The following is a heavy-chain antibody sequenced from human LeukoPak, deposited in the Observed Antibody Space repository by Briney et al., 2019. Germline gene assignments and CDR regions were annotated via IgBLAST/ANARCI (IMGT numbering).Heavy chain of an antibody. J-gene: IGHJ4*02. V-gene: IGHV3-23*01. CDR3: AKDPDYLDDY. CDR2: INNNGGST. D-gene: IGHD4/OR15-4a*01. Sequence: GGSLRLSCAASGFTFSSYAMSWVRQAPGKGLEWVSAINNNGGSTYYADSVKGRFTISRDNSKNTLYLQMNSLRAEDTAVYYCAKDPDYLDDYWGQGTLVTVSS. CDR1: GFTFSSYA.